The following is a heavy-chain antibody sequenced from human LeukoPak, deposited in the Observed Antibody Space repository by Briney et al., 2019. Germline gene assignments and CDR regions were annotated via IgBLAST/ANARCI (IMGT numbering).Heavy chain of an antibody. V-gene: IGHV3-30*18. CDR3: AKDYDSSGYYS. CDR2: ISYDGSNK. J-gene: IGHJ4*02. CDR1: GFTFSSYG. D-gene: IGHD3-22*01. Sequence: PGGSLRLSCAASGFTFSSYGMRWVRQAPGKGLEWVAVISYDGSNKYYADSVKGRFTISRDNSKNTLYLQMNSLRAEDTAVYYCAKDYDSSGYYSWGQGTLVTVSS.